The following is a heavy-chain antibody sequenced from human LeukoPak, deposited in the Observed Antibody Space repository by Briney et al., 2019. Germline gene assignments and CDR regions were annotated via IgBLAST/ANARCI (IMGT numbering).Heavy chain of an antibody. CDR3: ARHPGYSSGWWYFDF. D-gene: IGHD5-18*01. CDR2: INYSGTI. CDR1: GGSINSNNHY. V-gene: IGHV4-39*01. J-gene: IGHJ4*02. Sequence: PSESVSLTCNVSGGSINSNNHYWGWIRQPPGKGLEWLGSINYSGTIFYSPSLNSRVTISVDTSGNQFSLKLTSATAADTAVYYCARHPGYSSGWWYFDFWGQGTLDPVSS.